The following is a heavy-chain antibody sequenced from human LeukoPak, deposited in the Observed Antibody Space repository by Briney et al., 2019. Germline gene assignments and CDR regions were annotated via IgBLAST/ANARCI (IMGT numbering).Heavy chain of an antibody. CDR3: ARGYGSSGYYYVT. CDR2: IYYSGST. CDR1: GGSISSSSYY. Sequence: SETLSLTCTVSGGSISSSSYYWGWIRQPPGKGLEWIGSIYYSGSTYYNPSLKSRVTISVDTSKNQFSLKLSSVTAADTAVYYCARGYGSSGYYYVTWGQGTLVTVSS. D-gene: IGHD3-22*01. J-gene: IGHJ5*02. V-gene: IGHV4-39*07.